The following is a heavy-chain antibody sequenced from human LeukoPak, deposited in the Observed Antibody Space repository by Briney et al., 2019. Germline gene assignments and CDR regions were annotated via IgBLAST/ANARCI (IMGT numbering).Heavy chain of an antibody. Sequence: SETLSLTCTVSAASFSSSTYYCGWIRQPPGKGLEWIGSIYYSGSTYYHPSLNSRGTMSVDTSKNQSSLKLSSVTAADTAVYYCARHAGGISATGTRPFDYWGQGTLVTVSS. CDR2: IYYSGST. CDR1: AASFSSSTYY. CDR3: ARHAGGISATGTRPFDY. J-gene: IGHJ4*02. D-gene: IGHD6-13*01. V-gene: IGHV4-39*01.